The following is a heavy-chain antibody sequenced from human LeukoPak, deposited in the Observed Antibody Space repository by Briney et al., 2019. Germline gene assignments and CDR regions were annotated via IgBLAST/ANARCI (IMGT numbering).Heavy chain of an antibody. D-gene: IGHD1-26*01. J-gene: IGHJ4*02. CDR3: ARHSPSEVGFDY. V-gene: IGHV4-59*08. CDR2: IYNIGSS. CDR1: DASISSYS. Sequence: SETLSLTCTVSDASISSYSWSWIRQPPGKGLEWIGYIYNIGSSNYNPSLKSRVTISADTSKNQFSLKLNSVTAADTAVYYCARHSPSEVGFDYWGQGTLVAVSS.